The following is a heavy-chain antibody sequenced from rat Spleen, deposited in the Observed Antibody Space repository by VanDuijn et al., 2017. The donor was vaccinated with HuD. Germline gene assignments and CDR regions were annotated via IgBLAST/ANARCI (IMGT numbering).Heavy chain of an antibody. CDR2: IINSASISYYRDSAIT. D-gene: IGHD1-11*01. V-gene: IGHV5-20*01. CDR3: TREDGGSGFDY. J-gene: IGHJ3*01. Sequence: EVQLVESDGGLVQPGRSLKLSCAASGFTFSDYYMAWVRQAPTKGLEWVASIINSASISYYRDSAITYYRDSVKGRFTISRDNAKNTLYLQMDSLRSEDTATYYCTREDGGSGFDYWGQGILVTVSS. CDR1: GFTFSDYY.